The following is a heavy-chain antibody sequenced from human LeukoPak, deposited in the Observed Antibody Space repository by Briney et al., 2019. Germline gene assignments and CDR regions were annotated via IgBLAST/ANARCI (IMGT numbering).Heavy chain of an antibody. CDR2: IYHSGST. V-gene: IGHV4-38-2*02. CDR3: ASPAMAFIDQGRYNYYYYMDV. J-gene: IGHJ6*03. CDR1: GYSISSGYY. Sequence: SETLSLTCTVSGYSISSGYYWGWIRQPPGKGLEWIGSIYHSGSTYYNPSLKSRVTISVDTSKNQFSLKLSSVTAADTAVYYCASPAMAFIDQGRYNYYYYMDVWGKGTTVTVSS. D-gene: IGHD5-18*01.